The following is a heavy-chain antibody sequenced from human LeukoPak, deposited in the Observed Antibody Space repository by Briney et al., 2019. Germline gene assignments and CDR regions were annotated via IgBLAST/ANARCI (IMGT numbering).Heavy chain of an antibody. CDR1: GFTFTSYS. Sequence: GGSLGLSCAASGFTFTSYSMNWVRQAPGKGLDGVSTISGGGGSTYYADSVKGRFTISRDNSRNTLYLQVNSLRAEDTAVYYCAKGGKWDATPFDYWGQGTLVTVSS. CDR3: AKGGKWDATPFDY. CDR2: ISGGGGST. D-gene: IGHD1-26*01. V-gene: IGHV3-23*01. J-gene: IGHJ4*02.